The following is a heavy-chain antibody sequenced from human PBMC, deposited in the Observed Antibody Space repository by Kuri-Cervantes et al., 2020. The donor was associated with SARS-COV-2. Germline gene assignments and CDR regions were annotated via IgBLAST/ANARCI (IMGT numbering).Heavy chain of an antibody. CDR3: ARDPANTASIDY. J-gene: IGHJ4*02. V-gene: IGHV1-18*01. CDR1: GYTFTSHG. CDR2: ISAYNGNT. Sequence: ASVKVSCKASGYTFTSHGISWVRQAPGQGLEWMGWISAYNGNTNYAQKLQGRVTITTDTSKSTAYMELRSLRSDDTAVYYCARDPANTASIDYWGQGTLVTVSS. D-gene: IGHD5-18*01.